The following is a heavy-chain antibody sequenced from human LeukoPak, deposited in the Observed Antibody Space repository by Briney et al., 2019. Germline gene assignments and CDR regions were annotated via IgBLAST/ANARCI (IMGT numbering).Heavy chain of an antibody. CDR1: GFTFSSYW. D-gene: IGHD2-15*01. J-gene: IGHJ4*02. CDR2: INNDGSTI. Sequence: PGGSLRLSCAASGFTFSSYWVHWVRQAPGKGLEWVSRINNDGSTINYADSVKGRFTISRDNAQNTLYLQMDSLRAEDTAIYFCARAGYYRFGYWGQGTLVTVSS. CDR3: ARAGYYRFGY. V-gene: IGHV3-74*01.